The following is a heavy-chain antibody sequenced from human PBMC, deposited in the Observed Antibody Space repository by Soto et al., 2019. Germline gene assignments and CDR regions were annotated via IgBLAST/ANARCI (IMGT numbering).Heavy chain of an antibody. J-gene: IGHJ3*02. V-gene: IGHV1-18*01. CDR1: GYTFTSHG. CDR3: ARAVDVWGGYGSGAPTAPDAFDI. D-gene: IGHD3-10*01. Sequence: GAPMKVSCKASGYTFTSHGISWGRQAPGQGVEWMGWISAYNGNTNYAQKLQGRVTMTTDTSTSTAYMELRSLRSDDTAVYYCARAVDVWGGYGSGAPTAPDAFDIWGQGTMVTVSS. CDR2: ISAYNGNT.